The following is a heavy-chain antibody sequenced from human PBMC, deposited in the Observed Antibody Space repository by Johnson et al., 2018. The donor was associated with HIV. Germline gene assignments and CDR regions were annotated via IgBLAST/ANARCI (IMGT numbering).Heavy chain of an antibody. D-gene: IGHD2-2*01. Sequence: MQLVESGGGLVQPGGSLRLSCAASGFTFTNYWMSWVRQTPGKGLEWVSGINWNGGSTDYADSVKGRFTISRDNAKNTLYLQMHSLRAEDTAIYYCAKDPLVVPAATLDAFDIWGQGTMVTVSS. J-gene: IGHJ3*02. CDR3: AKDPLVVPAATLDAFDI. CDR1: GFTFTNYW. CDR2: INWNGGST. V-gene: IGHV3-20*04.